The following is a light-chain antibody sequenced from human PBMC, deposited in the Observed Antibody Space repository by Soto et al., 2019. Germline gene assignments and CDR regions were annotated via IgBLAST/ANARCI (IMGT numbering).Light chain of an antibody. Sequence: EIVLTQSPGTLSLSPGERATLSCRASQSVSSSYLAWYQQKPGQAPRLLIYVASSRATGIPDRFSGSGSGTDFTLTISRLEPEDVAVYYCQQYGSSPRTFGQPTKVEIK. V-gene: IGKV3-20*01. CDR3: QQYGSSPRT. CDR1: QSVSSSY. J-gene: IGKJ1*01. CDR2: VAS.